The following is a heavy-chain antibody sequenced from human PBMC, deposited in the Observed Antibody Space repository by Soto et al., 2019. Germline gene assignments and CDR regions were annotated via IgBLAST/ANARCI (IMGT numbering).Heavy chain of an antibody. CDR3: ARGSGGATATLDYYYFYMDV. CDR1: GDTFSDYY. J-gene: IGHJ6*03. D-gene: IGHD5-12*01. CDR2: INPNSGAT. Sequence: QVQLVQSGAEVRKPGASVTVSCRTSGDTFSDYYIHWVRQAPGQGLEWMGWINPNSGATNYAQKFRGWVTMTRDTSIRTGYVELSRRRSDDTAVYYCARGSGGATATLDYYYFYMDVWGTGTTVTVSS. V-gene: IGHV1-2*04.